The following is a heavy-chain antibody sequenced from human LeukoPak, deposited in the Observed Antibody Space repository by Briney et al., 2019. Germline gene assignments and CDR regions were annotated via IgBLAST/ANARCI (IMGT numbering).Heavy chain of an antibody. Sequence: SETLSLTCTVSGGSISIYYWSWIRQPPGKGLEWIGYIYYSGSTNYNPSLKSRVTISVDTSKNQFSLKLSSVTAADTAVYYCARHGDSGSYWGDYYYYYGMDVWGQGTTVTVSS. D-gene: IGHD1-26*01. CDR2: IYYSGST. CDR3: ARHGDSGSYWGDYYYYYGMDV. V-gene: IGHV4-59*08. J-gene: IGHJ6*02. CDR1: GGSISIYY.